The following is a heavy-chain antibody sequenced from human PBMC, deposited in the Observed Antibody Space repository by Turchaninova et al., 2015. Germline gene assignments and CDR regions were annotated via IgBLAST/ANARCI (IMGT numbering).Heavy chain of an antibody. CDR3: ARDRGYCSSTSCYAYYYYYGMDV. D-gene: IGHD2-2*01. J-gene: IGHJ6*02. Sequence: QLTLKESGPSLVKPTQTPTLTCTFSGFHRLAGGVGVGWIRHPPGKALEWPALNYWDDDKRYSPSLRSRLTITKDTSKNQVVLAMTNMDPEDTAVYYCARDRGYCSSTSCYAYYYYYGMDVWGQGTTVTVSS. CDR1: GFHRLAGGVG. V-gene: IGHV2-5*02. CDR2: NYWDDDK.